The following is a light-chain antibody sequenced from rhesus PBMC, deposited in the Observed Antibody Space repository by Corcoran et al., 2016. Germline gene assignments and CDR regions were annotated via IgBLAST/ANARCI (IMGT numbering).Light chain of an antibody. CDR1: QGINHY. Sequence: SASVGDRVTITCRVSQGINHYLSWYQQKPGKAPKPLISYASTLEAGVPSRFSGSGSGTDYILTISSLQPEDIATYYCQQYNDSPPTFGGGTKVEIK. J-gene: IGKJ4*01. V-gene: IGKV1-66*01. CDR2: YAS. CDR3: QQYNDSPPT.